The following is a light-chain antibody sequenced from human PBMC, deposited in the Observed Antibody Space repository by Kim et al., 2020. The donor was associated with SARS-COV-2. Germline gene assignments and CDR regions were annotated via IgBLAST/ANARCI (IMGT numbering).Light chain of an antibody. Sequence: QSALTQPASVSGSLGQSVTISCTGTSSDIGAHNYVSWYQQYPDNAPKLVLYDGSKRPSGISTRFSGSRSGNTASLTISGLQTEDEAYYYCISYTISTTFVFGSGTKVTVL. CDR2: DGS. J-gene: IGLJ1*01. CDR3: ISYTISTTFV. V-gene: IGLV2-14*03. CDR1: SSDIGAHNY.